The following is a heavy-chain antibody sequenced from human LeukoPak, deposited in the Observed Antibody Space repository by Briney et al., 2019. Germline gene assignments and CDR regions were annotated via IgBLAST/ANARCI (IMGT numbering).Heavy chain of an antibody. CDR1: GFTFSSYA. Sequence: PGGSLRLSCAASGFTFSSYAMSWVRQAPGKGLEWVSAISGSGGSTYYAGSVKGRFTISRDNSKNTLYLQMNSLRAEDTAVYYCAKERGEGIAAAGDAFDIWGQGTMVTVSS. D-gene: IGHD6-13*01. V-gene: IGHV3-23*01. CDR3: AKERGEGIAAAGDAFDI. CDR2: ISGSGGST. J-gene: IGHJ3*02.